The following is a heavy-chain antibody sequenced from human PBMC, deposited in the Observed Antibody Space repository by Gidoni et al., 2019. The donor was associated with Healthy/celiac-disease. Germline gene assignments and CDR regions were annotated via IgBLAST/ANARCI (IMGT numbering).Heavy chain of an antibody. CDR3: ARVALVLIQQAEYYFDY. V-gene: IGHV3-7*01. J-gene: IGHJ4*02. Sequence: EVQLVESGGGLVQPGGSLRLSGAAPGFPSSSYWMRWVRQAQGKGLGWLANIMQDGSEKYYVDSVKGRFTISRDNAKNSLYLQMNSLRAEDTAVYYCARVALVLIQQAEYYFDYWGQGTLVTVSS. CDR1: GFPSSSYW. D-gene: IGHD2-8*01. CDR2: IMQDGSEK.